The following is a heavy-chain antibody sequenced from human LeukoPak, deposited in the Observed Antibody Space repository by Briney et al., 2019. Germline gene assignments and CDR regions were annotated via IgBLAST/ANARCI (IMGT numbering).Heavy chain of an antibody. CDR1: GGSLSSYY. D-gene: IGHD3-16*01. CDR3: ARQGGY. Sequence: SETLSLTCIVSGGSLSSYYWSWIRQSPGKGLEWIGYIYNSVSTNYNPSLKSRVTIPVDTSKNQFSLKLSSVTAADTAVYYCARQGGYWGQGTLVTVSS. J-gene: IGHJ4*02. V-gene: IGHV4-59*01. CDR2: IYNSVST.